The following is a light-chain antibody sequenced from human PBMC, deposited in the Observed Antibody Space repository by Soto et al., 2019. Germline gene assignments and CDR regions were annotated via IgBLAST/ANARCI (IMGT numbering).Light chain of an antibody. Sequence: QSALTQPASVSGSPGQSITIYCTGTSSDVGGYNDVSWYQQLPGKAPKFMIYEVTNRPSGVSNRFSGSKSGNTASLTISGLQADDEADYYCASYTSRGTRVFGTGTKLTVL. CDR3: ASYTSRGTRV. CDR1: SSDVGGYND. J-gene: IGLJ1*01. CDR2: EVT. V-gene: IGLV2-14*01.